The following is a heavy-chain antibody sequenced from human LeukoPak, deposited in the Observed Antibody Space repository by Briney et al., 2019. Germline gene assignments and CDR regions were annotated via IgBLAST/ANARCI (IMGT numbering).Heavy chain of an antibody. CDR2: IYYSGST. V-gene: IGHV4-59*12. D-gene: IGHD6-13*01. CDR1: DDSITIYY. CDR3: ARGIAAAGPPYYYYYYMDV. Sequence: PSETLSLTCTVSDDSITIYYWSWIRQPPGKGLEWIGYIYYSGSTYYNPSLKSRVTISVDTSKNQFSLKLSSVTAADTAVYYCARGIAAAGPPYYYYYYMDVWGKGTTVTVSS. J-gene: IGHJ6*03.